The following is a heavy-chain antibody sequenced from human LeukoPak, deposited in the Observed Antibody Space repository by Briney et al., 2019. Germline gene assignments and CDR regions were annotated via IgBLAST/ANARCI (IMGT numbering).Heavy chain of an antibody. CDR2: IDKDGSGT. D-gene: IGHD6-13*01. Sequence: PGGSLRLPCTTSGFNFNYYFMAWVRQAPGKGLEWLATIDKDGSGTEYIDSVRGRFTISRDNTKKSIYLQMSSLSADDTAVYFCATEYWYRHDYWGQGILVTVSS. CDR1: GFNFNYYF. CDR3: ATEYWYRHDY. V-gene: IGHV3-7*01. J-gene: IGHJ4*02.